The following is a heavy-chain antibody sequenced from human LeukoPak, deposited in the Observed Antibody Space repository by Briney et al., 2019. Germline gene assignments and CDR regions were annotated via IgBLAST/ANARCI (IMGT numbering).Heavy chain of an antibody. CDR1: GFTFSSYS. V-gene: IGHV3-21*01. CDR2: ISSSSSYI. J-gene: IGHJ4*02. D-gene: IGHD4-4*01. CDR3: ASSSYSNYGLVAY. Sequence: GGSLRLSCAASGFTFSSYSMNWVRQAPGKGLEWVSSISSSSSYIYYADSVKGRFTISRDNAKNSLYLQMNSLRAEDTAVYYCASSSYSNYGLVAYWGQGTLVTVSS.